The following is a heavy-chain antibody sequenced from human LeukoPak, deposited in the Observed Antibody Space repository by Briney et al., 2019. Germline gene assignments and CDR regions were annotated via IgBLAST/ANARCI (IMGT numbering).Heavy chain of an antibody. Sequence: GGSLRLSCAASGFTVSSNYMSWVRQAPGKGLEWVSVIYSGGSTYYADSVKGRFTISRDNSNNTLYLQMNSLRAEDTAVYYCARSPPHYGDYTFDYWGQGTLVTVSS. CDR2: IYSGGST. CDR3: ARSPPHYGDYTFDY. V-gene: IGHV3-53*01. CDR1: GFTVSSNY. D-gene: IGHD4-17*01. J-gene: IGHJ4*02.